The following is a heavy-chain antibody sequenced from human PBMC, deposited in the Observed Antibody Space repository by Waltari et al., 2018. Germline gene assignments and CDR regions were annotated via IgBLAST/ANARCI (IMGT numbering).Heavy chain of an antibody. V-gene: IGHV7-4-1*02. CDR3: ARDSRGCTSSSCFTYFDY. D-gene: IGHD2-2*02. Sequence: QVQLVQSGSELKTPGASVKVSCKASGYIFTTYAINWVRQAPGQGLEWLGWIDTNTRNPTIAPGFTGRFVCSLDTSVSTAYLQISSLEAADTAVYYCARDSRGCTSSSCFTYFDYWGQGTLVTVSS. J-gene: IGHJ4*02. CDR1: GYIFTTYA. CDR2: IDTNTRNP.